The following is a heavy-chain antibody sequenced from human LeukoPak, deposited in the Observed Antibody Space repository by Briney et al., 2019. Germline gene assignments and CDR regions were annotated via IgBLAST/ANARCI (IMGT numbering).Heavy chain of an antibody. Sequence: SETLSLTCTVSGVSISTYYWSCIRQPPGKGLEWIGYTHYSGSTNYNPSLKSRVTISLDTSKNQFSLKLSSVTAADTAVYYCARAGSLLGLGHWGQGTLVTVSS. CDR1: GVSISTYY. CDR2: THYSGST. CDR3: ARAGSLLGLGH. J-gene: IGHJ5*02. V-gene: IGHV4-59*01. D-gene: IGHD6-25*01.